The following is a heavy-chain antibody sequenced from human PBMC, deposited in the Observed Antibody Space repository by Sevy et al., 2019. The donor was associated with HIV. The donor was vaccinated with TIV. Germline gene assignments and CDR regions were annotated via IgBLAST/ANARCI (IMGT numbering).Heavy chain of an antibody. D-gene: IGHD2-2*01. J-gene: IGHJ6*02. CDR1: GFTFRNYN. CDR3: TRDYVIPTSIDYYYYGMDV. Sequence: GGSLRISCAASGFTFRNYNMIWVRQAPGKGLEWVSSISSSSTYIYYADSLKGRFTISRDNAKNTLYLQMNSLRAEDTAVYYCTRDYVIPTSIDYYYYGMDVWGQGTTVTVSS. CDR2: ISSSSTYI. V-gene: IGHV3-21*01.